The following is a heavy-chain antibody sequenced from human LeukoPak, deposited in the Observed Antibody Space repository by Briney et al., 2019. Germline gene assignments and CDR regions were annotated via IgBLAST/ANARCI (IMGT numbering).Heavy chain of an antibody. Sequence: VKVSCKASGGTFRCYAISWVRQAPGQGLEWMGGIIPIFGTANYAQKFQGRVTITADESTSTAYTELSSLRSEDTAVYYCARVNDSSGYWFDPWGQGTLVTDSS. V-gene: IGHV1-69*01. CDR1: GGTFRCYA. D-gene: IGHD3-22*01. CDR3: ARVNDSSGYWFDP. CDR2: IIPIFGTA. J-gene: IGHJ5*02.